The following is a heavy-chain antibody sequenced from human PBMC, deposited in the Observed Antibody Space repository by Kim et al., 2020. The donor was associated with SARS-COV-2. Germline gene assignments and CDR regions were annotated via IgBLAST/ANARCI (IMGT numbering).Heavy chain of an antibody. CDR2: INPNSGGT. CDR1: GYTFTGYY. J-gene: IGHJ5*02. Sequence: ASVKVSCKASGYTFTGYYMHWVRQAPGQGLEWMGWINPNSGGTNYAQKFQGWVTMTRDTSISTAYMELSRLRSDDTAVYYCARGRIPVRTLRYHYPYNWFDPWGPRALVSVSS. V-gene: IGHV1-2*04. D-gene: IGHD1-1*01. CDR3: ARGRIPVRTLRYHYPYNWFDP.